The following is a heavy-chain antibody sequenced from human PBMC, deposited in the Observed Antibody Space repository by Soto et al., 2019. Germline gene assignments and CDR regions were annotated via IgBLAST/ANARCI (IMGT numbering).Heavy chain of an antibody. CDR1: GGSISSGGYS. V-gene: IGHV4-31*08. J-gene: IGHJ4*02. D-gene: IGHD3-22*01. CDR2: IYYSGST. CDR3: MLGSGWKDFDY. Sequence: PSDTLSLTCTVSGGSISSGGYSWTWIRQHPGKGLEWIGYIYYSGSTYYNPSLKSRVTISVDTSKNQFSLKLSSVTAADTAVYYCMLGSGWKDFDYWGQGTLVNVSS.